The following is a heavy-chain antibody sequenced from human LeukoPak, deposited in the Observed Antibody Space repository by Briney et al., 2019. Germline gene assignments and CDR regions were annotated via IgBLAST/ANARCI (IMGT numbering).Heavy chain of an antibody. CDR3: ARVDGAIIVTTPTSYFDY. CDR1: RFTFSSYA. Sequence: QVGGSLRLSCAASRFTFSSYAMHWVRQAPGKGLEYVSAISSNGGSTYYANSVKGRFTISRDNSKNTLYLQMNSLRAEDTAVYYCARVDGAIIVTTPTSYFDYWGQGTLVTVSS. D-gene: IGHD5-12*01. CDR2: ISSNGGST. J-gene: IGHJ4*02. V-gene: IGHV3-64*01.